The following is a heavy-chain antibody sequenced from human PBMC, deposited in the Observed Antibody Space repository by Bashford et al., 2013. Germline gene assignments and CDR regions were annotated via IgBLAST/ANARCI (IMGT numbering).Heavy chain of an antibody. CDR1: GYTFTGYF. Sequence: VASVKVSCKASGYTFTGYFMHWVRQAPGQGLEWLGWIDPNSGTTKYEQKFQGRVTVTTDTSISTAYLELSRLTSDDTAVYYCARDPTVAGTPYYFDSWAREPWSPSPQ. CDR2: IDPNSGTT. CDR3: ARDPTVAGTPYYFDS. V-gene: IGHV1-2*02. J-gene: IGHJ4*02. D-gene: IGHD6-19*01.